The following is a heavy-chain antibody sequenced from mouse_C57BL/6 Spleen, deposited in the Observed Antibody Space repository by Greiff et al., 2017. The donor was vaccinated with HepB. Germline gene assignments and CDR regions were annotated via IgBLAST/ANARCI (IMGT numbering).Heavy chain of an antibody. CDR3: TRDRGYSNGFDY. J-gene: IGHJ2*01. V-gene: IGHV5-9-1*02. CDR1: GFTFSSYA. Sequence: EVNVVESGEGLVKPGGSLKLSCAASGFTFSSYAMSWVRQTPEKRLEWVAYISSGGDYIYYADTVKGRFTISRDNARNTLYLQMSSLKSEDTAMYYCTRDRGYSNGFDYWGQGTTLTVSS. D-gene: IGHD2-5*01. CDR2: ISSGGDYI.